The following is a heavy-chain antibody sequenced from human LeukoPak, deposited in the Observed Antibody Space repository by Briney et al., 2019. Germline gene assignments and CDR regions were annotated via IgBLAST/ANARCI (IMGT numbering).Heavy chain of an antibody. J-gene: IGHJ4*02. V-gene: IGHV4-4*07. CDR3: AREVQMATQFDY. CDR2: LSTTGST. D-gene: IGHD5-12*01. Sequence: SETLSLTCTVSGGFISSHYWSWIRQPAGEGLQWIGRLSTTGSTNNNPSLSGRVTVSIDTSKNQFSLKLRSVTAADTAVYYCAREVQMATQFDYWGRGTLVTVSS. CDR1: GGFISSHY.